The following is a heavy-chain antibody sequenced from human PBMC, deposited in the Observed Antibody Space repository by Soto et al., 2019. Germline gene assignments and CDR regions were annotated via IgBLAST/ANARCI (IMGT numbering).Heavy chain of an antibody. Sequence: SETLSLTCTVSGGSISSSSYYWGWIRQPPGKGLEWIGSIYYSGSTYYNPSLKSRVTISVDTSKNQFSLKLSSVTAADTAVYYCARRDDYYDSSGYYNWFDPWGQGTLVTVSS. V-gene: IGHV4-39*01. CDR3: ARRDDYYDSSGYYNWFDP. CDR1: GGSISSSSYY. CDR2: IYYSGST. D-gene: IGHD3-22*01. J-gene: IGHJ5*02.